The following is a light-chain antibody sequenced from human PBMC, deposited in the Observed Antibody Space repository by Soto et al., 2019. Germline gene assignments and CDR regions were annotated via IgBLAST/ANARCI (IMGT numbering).Light chain of an antibody. Sequence: IQMTQSPSTLSGSVGDIVTITCRASPTISIWLAWYRQKPGNAPKRLIYKASTLKSGVPSRFSGSGSGTEFTLTISSLQPDDFATYYCQHYNSYSEAFGQGTKVDI. J-gene: IGKJ1*01. CDR3: QHYNSYSEA. V-gene: IGKV1-5*03. CDR1: PTISIW. CDR2: KAS.